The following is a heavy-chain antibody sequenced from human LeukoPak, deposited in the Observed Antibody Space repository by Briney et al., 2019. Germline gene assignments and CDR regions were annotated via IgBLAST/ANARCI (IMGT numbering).Heavy chain of an antibody. CDR1: GGSFSGYY. J-gene: IGHJ6*02. CDR3: ARVAYYYDSSGALRTPYYYGMDV. Sequence: SETLSLTCAVYGGSFSGYYWSWIRQPPGKGLEWIGETNHSGSTNYNPSLKSRVTISVDTSKNQFSLKLSSVTAADTAVYYCARVAYYYDSSGALRTPYYYGMDVWGQGTTVTVSS. V-gene: IGHV4-34*01. CDR2: TNHSGST. D-gene: IGHD3-22*01.